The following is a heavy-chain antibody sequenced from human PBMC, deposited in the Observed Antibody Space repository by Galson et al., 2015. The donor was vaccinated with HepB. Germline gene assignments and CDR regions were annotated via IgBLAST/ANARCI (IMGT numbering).Heavy chain of an antibody. CDR3: ARDDYGVGRGLC. CDR2: IHTSGST. V-gene: IGHV4-4*07. D-gene: IGHD4-17*01. Sequence: ETLSLTCTVSGGSIGTFYWSWIRQPAGKGLEWIGRIHTSGSTDYNPSLKSRVAMSVDTSKNQFSLRLSSVTAADTAVYYCARDDYGVGRGLCWGQGTLVTASS. J-gene: IGHJ4*02. CDR1: GGSIGTFY.